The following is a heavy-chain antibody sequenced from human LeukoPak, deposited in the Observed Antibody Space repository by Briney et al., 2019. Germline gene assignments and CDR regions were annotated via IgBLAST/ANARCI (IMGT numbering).Heavy chain of an antibody. D-gene: IGHD6-6*01. J-gene: IGHJ4*02. CDR2: IYTSGRT. Sequence: SETLSLTCTVYGGSISSYYWSWIRQPAGKGLEWIGRIYTSGRTNYNPSLKSRLTMSVDTSKKQFSLKLSSVTAADTAVYYCARDPQLGPFDYWGQGTLVTVSS. CDR1: GGSISSYY. V-gene: IGHV4-4*07. CDR3: ARDPQLGPFDY.